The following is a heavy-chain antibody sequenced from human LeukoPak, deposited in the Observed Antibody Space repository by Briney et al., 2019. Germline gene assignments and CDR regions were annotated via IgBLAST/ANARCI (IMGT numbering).Heavy chain of an antibody. CDR2: IRSDGSNK. CDR3: ARGQFRFSSYDSSGFDY. D-gene: IGHD3-22*01. Sequence: GGSLRLSCAASGFTFGSYGMHWVRQAPGKGLEWVTFIRSDGSNKYYADSVRGRFTISRDNSKNTLYLQMNSLRAEDTAVYYCARGQFRFSSYDSSGFDYWGQGTLVTVSS. V-gene: IGHV3-30*02. J-gene: IGHJ4*02. CDR1: GFTFGSYG.